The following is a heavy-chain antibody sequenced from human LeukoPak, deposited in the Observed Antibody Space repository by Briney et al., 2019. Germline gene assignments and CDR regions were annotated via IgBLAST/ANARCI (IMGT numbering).Heavy chain of an antibody. D-gene: IGHD5-24*01. CDR1: VFTFSSYS. V-gene: IGHV3-48*04. Sequence: GGSLRLSCAASVFTFSSYSMNWVRQAPGKGLEWVSYISSSSSTIYYADSVKGRLTISRDNAKNSLYLQMNSLRAEDTAVYYCARPVARWLQSGNTLDYWGQGTLVTVSS. J-gene: IGHJ4*02. CDR2: ISSSSSTI. CDR3: ARPVARWLQSGNTLDY.